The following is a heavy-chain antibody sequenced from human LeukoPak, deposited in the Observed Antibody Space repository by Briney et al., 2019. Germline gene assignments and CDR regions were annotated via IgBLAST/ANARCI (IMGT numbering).Heavy chain of an antibody. CDR3: ARARFQLWIAAAGTFDY. Sequence: GGSLRLSCAASGFTFSSYWMSWVRQAPGKGLEWVANIKQDGSEKYYVDSVKGRFTISRDNAKNSLYLQMNGLRAEDTAVYYCARARFQLWIAAAGTFDYWGQGTLVTVSS. CDR2: IKQDGSEK. V-gene: IGHV3-7*01. CDR1: GFTFSSYW. D-gene: IGHD6-13*01. J-gene: IGHJ4*02.